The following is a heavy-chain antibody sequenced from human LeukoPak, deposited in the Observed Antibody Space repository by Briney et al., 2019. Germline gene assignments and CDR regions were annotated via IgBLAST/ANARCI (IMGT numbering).Heavy chain of an antibody. Sequence: PSETLSLTCTVSGGSISSYYWSWIRQPPGKGLEWIGYIYYSGSTNYNPSLKSRVTISVDTSKNQFSLKLTSATAADTAVYYCARGDDYKSTLFDYWGQGTLVTVSS. CDR2: IYYSGST. V-gene: IGHV4-59*01. D-gene: IGHD5-12*01. J-gene: IGHJ4*02. CDR1: GGSISSYY. CDR3: ARGDDYKSTLFDY.